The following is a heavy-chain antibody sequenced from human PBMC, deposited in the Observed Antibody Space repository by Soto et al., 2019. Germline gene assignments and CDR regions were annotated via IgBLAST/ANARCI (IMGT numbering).Heavy chain of an antibody. CDR3: ARAAAIDRPYYYYYYMDV. V-gene: IGHV3-48*01. CDR1: GFTFSSYS. CDR2: ISSSSSTI. Sequence: GGSLRPSCAASGFTFSSYSMNWVRQAPGKGLEWVSYISSSSSTIYYADSVKGRFTISRDNAKNSLYLQMNSLRAEDTAVYYCARAAAIDRPYYYYYYMDVWGKGTTVTVSS. D-gene: IGHD2-2*01. J-gene: IGHJ6*03.